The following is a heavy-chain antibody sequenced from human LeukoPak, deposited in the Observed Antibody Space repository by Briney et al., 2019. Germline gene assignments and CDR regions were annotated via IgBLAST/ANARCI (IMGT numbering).Heavy chain of an antibody. Sequence: GGSLRLSCAASGFTFSSYSMNWVRQAPGKGLEWVAAISTTSGNIYYADSVKGRFTISRDNAKNSLYLQINSLRVEDTGLYYCARRAPSHDFDDWGQGTLVTVSS. CDR3: ARRAPSHDFDD. V-gene: IGHV3-21*01. CDR1: GFTFSSYS. J-gene: IGHJ4*02. CDR2: ISTTSGNI.